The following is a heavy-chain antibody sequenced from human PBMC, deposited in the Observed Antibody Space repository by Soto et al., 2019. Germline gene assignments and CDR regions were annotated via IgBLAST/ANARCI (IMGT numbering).Heavy chain of an antibody. Sequence: QVQLVQSGAEVKKPGASVKVSCKASGYTFTSYYMHWVRQAPGQGLEWMGIINPSGGSTSYAQKFQGRGTLTRETCTSTADMGRGSRRFEERPGYYCGIDKISDSRGMGVWGQGTTVTASS. D-gene: IGHD3-3*02. J-gene: IGHJ6*02. CDR3: GIDKISDSRGMGV. CDR1: GYTFTSYY. CDR2: INPSGGST. V-gene: IGHV1-46*01.